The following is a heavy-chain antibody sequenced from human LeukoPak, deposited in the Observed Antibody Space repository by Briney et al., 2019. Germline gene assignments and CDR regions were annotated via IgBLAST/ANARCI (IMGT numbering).Heavy chain of an antibody. CDR2: ISAYNGNT. D-gene: IGHD2-15*01. CDR1: GYTFTSYG. V-gene: IGHV1-18*01. Sequence: GASVKASCKASGYTFTSYGVSWVRQAPGQSLEWLGWISAYNGNTYYAENFQARVTMTTDTSTSTAYMELRSLKSGDTAVYYCARDVFCSGNSCLRDAFDIWGQGTKVTVSS. CDR3: ARDVFCSGNSCLRDAFDI. J-gene: IGHJ3*02.